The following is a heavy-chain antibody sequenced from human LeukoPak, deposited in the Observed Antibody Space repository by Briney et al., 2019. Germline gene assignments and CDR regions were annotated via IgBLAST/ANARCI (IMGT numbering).Heavy chain of an antibody. CDR2: INPNSGGT. Sequence: GASVKVSCKASGYTFTGYYMHWVRQAPGQGLEWTGWINPNSGGTNYAQKFQGRVTMTRDTSISTAYMELSRLRSDDTAVYYCARTERLLWFGESSLFDYWGQGTLVTVSS. CDR3: ARTERLLWFGESSLFDY. D-gene: IGHD3-10*01. CDR1: GYTFTGYY. V-gene: IGHV1-2*02. J-gene: IGHJ4*02.